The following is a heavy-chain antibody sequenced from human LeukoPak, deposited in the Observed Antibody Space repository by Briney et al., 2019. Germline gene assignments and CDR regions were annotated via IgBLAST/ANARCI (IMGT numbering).Heavy chain of an antibody. CDR2: INHSGST. J-gene: IGHJ4*02. CDR3: AREGYSSGWYFDY. Sequence: SETLSLTCAVYGGSFSGYYWSWIRQPPGKGLEWIGGINHSGSTNYNPSLKSRVTISVDTSKDQFSLKLSSVTAADTAVYYCAREGYSSGWYFDYWGQGTLVTVSS. D-gene: IGHD6-19*01. V-gene: IGHV4-34*01. CDR1: GGSFSGYY.